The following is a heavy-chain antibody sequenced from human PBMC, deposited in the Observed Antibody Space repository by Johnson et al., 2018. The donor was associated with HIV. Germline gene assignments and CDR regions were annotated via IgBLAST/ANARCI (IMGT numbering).Heavy chain of an antibody. J-gene: IGHJ3*02. D-gene: IGHD3-22*01. CDR1: GFTFSPYW. Sequence: QVQLVESGGGLVQPGGSLRLSCAASGFTFSPYWMHWVRHVPDKGLEWVALISYDGSSKYYADSVTGRFTISRDNSKNTLELQMNSLRAEDTAVYYCARHSDPWFVSGYYNGAFDIWGQGTMVTVSS. CDR3: ARHSDPWFVSGYYNGAFDI. V-gene: IGHV3-30-3*01. CDR2: ISYDGSSK.